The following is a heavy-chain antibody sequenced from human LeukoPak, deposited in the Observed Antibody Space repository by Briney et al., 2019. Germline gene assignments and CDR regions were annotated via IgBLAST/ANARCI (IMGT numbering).Heavy chain of an antibody. Sequence: GGSLRLSCAASGFTFSIYDMHWVRQAPGKGLEWVAVISYDGSNKYYADSVKGRFTISRDNSKNTLYLQMNSLRAEDTAVYYCAREGSSLDYWGQGTLVTVSS. CDR1: GFTFSIYD. CDR3: AREGSSLDY. D-gene: IGHD6-13*01. CDR2: ISYDGSNK. J-gene: IGHJ4*02. V-gene: IGHV3-30*19.